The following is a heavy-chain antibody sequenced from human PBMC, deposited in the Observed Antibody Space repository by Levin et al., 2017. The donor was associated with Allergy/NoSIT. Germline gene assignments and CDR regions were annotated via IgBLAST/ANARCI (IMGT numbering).Heavy chain of an antibody. CDR2: IYYSGST. CDR3: ARGSDIVVVPAPKEYYDFWSAVGGYFDY. D-gene: IGHD2-2*01. V-gene: IGHV4-31*03. CDR1: GGSISSGGYY. Sequence: SETLSLTCTVSGGSISSGGYYWSWIRQHPGKGLEWIGYIYYSGSTYYNPSLKSRVTISVDTSKNQFSLKLSSVTAADTAVYYCARGSDIVVVPAPKEYYDFWSAVGGYFDYWGQGTLVTVSS. J-gene: IGHJ4*02.